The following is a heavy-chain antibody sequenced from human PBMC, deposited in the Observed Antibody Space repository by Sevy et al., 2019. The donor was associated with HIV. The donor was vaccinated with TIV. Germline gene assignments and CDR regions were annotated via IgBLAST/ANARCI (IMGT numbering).Heavy chain of an antibody. D-gene: IGHD3-22*01. Sequence: SGPTLVKPTQTLTLTCTFSGFSLSTSGMCVSWIRQPPGKALEWLALIDWDDDKYYSTSLKTRLTISKDTSKNQVVLTMTNMDPVDTATYYCARIPYYYDSSGYYYTGFDFWGQGTLVTVSS. CDR1: GFSLSTSGMC. CDR2: IDWDDDK. V-gene: IGHV2-70*01. J-gene: IGHJ4*02. CDR3: ARIPYYYDSSGYYYTGFDF.